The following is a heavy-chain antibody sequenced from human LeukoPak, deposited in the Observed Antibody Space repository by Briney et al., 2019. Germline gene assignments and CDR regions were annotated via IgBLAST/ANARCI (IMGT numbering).Heavy chain of an antibody. CDR2: MNPNSGNT. J-gene: IGHJ6*03. CDR1: GYTFTSYD. D-gene: IGHD2-2*01. Sequence: ASVKVSCKASGYTFTSYDINWVRQATGQGLEWMGWMNPNSGNTGYAQKIQGRVTMTRNTSISTAYMELSSLRSEDTAVYYCARDYCSSTSCYGGYYMDDWGKGTTVTVSS. V-gene: IGHV1-8*01. CDR3: ARDYCSSTSCYGGYYMDD.